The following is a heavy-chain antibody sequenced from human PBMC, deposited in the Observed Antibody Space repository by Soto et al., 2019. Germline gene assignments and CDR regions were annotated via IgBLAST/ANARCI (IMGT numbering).Heavy chain of an antibody. CDR1: GFSFRDYF. CDR2: IGPYGNSI. J-gene: IGHJ4*02. V-gene: IGHV3-11*01. Sequence: GSLRLSCAASGFSFRDYFMSWIRQAPGKGLEWVSYIGPYGNSIYYADSVKGRFTTSRDDATNSLHLHMNSLRTDDTAVYYCARDDHTYGVYWGQGTPVTVSS. CDR3: ARDDHTYGVY. D-gene: IGHD2-21*01.